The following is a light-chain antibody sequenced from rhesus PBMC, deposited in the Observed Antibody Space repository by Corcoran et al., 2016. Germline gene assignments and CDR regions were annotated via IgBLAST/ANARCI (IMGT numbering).Light chain of an antibody. V-gene: IGKV1-22*01. CDR1: QGINIW. CDR2: KAS. CDR3: LQYSSSPFT. Sequence: DIQMTHSPSSLSASVGDTVTITCQASQGINIWIAWYQQKPGKAPKVLMYKASSLKSGVPSRVSGSGSGTDFTLTISSLQPEDFATYFCLQYSSSPFTFGPGTKLDIE. J-gene: IGKJ3*01.